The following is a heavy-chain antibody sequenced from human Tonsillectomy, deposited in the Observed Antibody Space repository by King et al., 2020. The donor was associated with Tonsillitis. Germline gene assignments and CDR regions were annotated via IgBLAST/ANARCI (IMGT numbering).Heavy chain of an antibody. CDR1: GFTFSSYE. J-gene: IGHJ4*02. D-gene: IGHD3-10*01. CDR2: ISSSGRTI. CDR3: ARDLSPGGVVRGVTGNY. V-gene: IGHV3-48*03. Sequence: VQLVESGGGLVQPGGSLRLSCAASGFTFSSYEMNWVRQAPGKGLEGVSYISSSGRTIYYADSVKGRFTISRDNAKNSLYLQMNSLRAEDTAVYYCARDLSPGGVVRGVTGNYWGQGTLVTVSS.